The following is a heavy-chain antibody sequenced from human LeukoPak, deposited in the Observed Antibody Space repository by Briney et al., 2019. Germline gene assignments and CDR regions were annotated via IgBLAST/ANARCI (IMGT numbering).Heavy chain of an antibody. J-gene: IGHJ4*02. Sequence: GGSLRLSCAASGFTFSSYSMNWVRQARGKGLEWVSSISSSSSYIYYADSVKGRFTISRENAKKSVYLQMNSLRAEDTAVYYCARPTYYYGSGSYEIDYWGQGTLVTVSS. CDR3: ARPTYYYGSGSYEIDY. CDR2: ISSSSSYI. CDR1: GFTFSSYS. D-gene: IGHD3-10*01. V-gene: IGHV3-21*01.